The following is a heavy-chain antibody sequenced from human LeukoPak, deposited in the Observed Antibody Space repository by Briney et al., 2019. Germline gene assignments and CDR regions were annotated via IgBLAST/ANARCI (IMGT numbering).Heavy chain of an antibody. CDR2: ISYDGSNK. D-gene: IGHD5-18*01. Sequence: GGSLRLSCAASGFTFSSYAMHWVRQAPGKGLEGVAVISYDGSNKYYADSVKGRFTISRDNSKNTLYLQMNSLRAEDTAVYYCARGRGGYSYGWLDYWGQGTLVTVSS. CDR1: GFTFSSYA. J-gene: IGHJ4*02. V-gene: IGHV3-30-3*01. CDR3: ARGRGGYSYGWLDY.